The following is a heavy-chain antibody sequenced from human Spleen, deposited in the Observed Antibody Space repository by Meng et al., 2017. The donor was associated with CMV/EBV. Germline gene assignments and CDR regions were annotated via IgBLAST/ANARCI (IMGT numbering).Heavy chain of an antibody. V-gene: IGHV4-39*07. CDR1: GGSISSSSYY. J-gene: IGHJ4*02. D-gene: IGHD1-14*01. CDR3: ASTDSNHYYFDY. CDR2: LYYSGST. Sequence: SETLSLTCTVSGGSISSSSYYWGWIRQPPGKGLEWIGSLYYSGSTYYNPSLKSRVTISVDTSKNQFSLKLSSVTAADTAVYFCASTDSNHYYFDYWGQGTLVTVSS.